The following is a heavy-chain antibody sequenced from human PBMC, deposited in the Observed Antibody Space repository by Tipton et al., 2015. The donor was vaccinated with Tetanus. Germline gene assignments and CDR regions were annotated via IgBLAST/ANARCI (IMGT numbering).Heavy chain of an antibody. CDR1: GFIFSSYG. CDR2: SWYDGTDN. Sequence: SLRLSCAASGFIFSSYGIHWVRQAPGKGLEWVAVSWYDGTDNYYADSVKGRFTISRDNSKNTLYLQMNSLRAEDTAGYYCAREADCSGGSCRSGDSDNRGQGTQVTVSS. CDR3: AREADCSGGSCRSGDSDN. J-gene: IGHJ4*02. V-gene: IGHV3-33*01. D-gene: IGHD2-15*01.